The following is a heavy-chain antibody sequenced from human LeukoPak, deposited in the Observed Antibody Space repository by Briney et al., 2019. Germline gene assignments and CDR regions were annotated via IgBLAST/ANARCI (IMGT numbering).Heavy chain of an antibody. CDR1: GFTFSTFA. D-gene: IGHD3-10*01. V-gene: IGHV3-23*01. Sequence: GGSLRLSCAASGFTFSTFAMIWVRQAPGKGLEWVSSISGSGGNVYYAGSVRGRFTISRDNSKNTVYLQMNSLRAEDTATYYCARDIRNYYDSGAYGWFDPWGQGTLVPVSS. J-gene: IGHJ5*02. CDR2: ISGSGGNV. CDR3: ARDIRNYYDSGAYGWFDP.